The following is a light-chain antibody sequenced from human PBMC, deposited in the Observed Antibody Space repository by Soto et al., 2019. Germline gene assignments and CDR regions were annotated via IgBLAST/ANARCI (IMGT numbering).Light chain of an antibody. CDR3: QQYNNWPRT. Sequence: DIVMTQSPAILSVSPGERATLSCRASQSVSSNLAWYQQKPGQAPRLLIYGASTRATGIPARFSGSGSGTEFTLTISSLQSEDFAVYYCQQYNNWPRTFGQGTKVDIK. CDR1: QSVSSN. V-gene: IGKV3-15*01. J-gene: IGKJ1*01. CDR2: GAS.